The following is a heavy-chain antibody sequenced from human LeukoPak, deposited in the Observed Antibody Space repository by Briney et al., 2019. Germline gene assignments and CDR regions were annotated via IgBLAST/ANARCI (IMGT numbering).Heavy chain of an antibody. CDR1: GLGRSFKE. V-gene: IGHV3-23*01. CDR2: ISGSGGST. CDR3: ATLAPSDYYVGLGYYFDY. J-gene: IGHJ4*02. Sequence: GGSLRISCSASGLGRSFKETWLSWVRRAPGKGLEWVSAISGSGGSTYYADSVKGRFTISRDNSKNTLYLQMDSLRVEDTATYYCATLAPSDYYVGLGYYFDYWGQGTLVSVSS. D-gene: IGHD3-10*02.